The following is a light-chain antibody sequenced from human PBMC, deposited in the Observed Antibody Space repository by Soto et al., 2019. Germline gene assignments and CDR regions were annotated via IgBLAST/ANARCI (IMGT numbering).Light chain of an antibody. CDR2: TAS. J-gene: IGKJ1*01. CDR3: QQSYIHTWT. V-gene: IGKV1-39*01. Sequence: DIQMTQSPSSLSASVGDRVTITCRASQSISSYLNWYQQNPGKPPKLLIYTASTLQSGVPSRFSGSGSGTDFTLTISSLLPEDFATYYCQQSYIHTWTFGQGTKVEIK. CDR1: QSISSY.